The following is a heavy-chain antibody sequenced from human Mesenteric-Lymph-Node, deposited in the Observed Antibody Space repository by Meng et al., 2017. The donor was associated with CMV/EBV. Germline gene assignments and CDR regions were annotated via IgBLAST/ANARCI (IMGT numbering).Heavy chain of an antibody. J-gene: IGHJ4*02. Sequence: GGSLRLSCAASGFTFSSYAMSWVRQAPGKGLEWVSVIYTGGSTTYYADSVKGRFTISRDNSKNTLYLQMNSLRAADTAEYYCAKALLGGKYGYYFDLWGQGTLVTVSS. CDR3: AKALLGGKYGYYFDL. CDR1: GFTFSSYA. CDR2: IYTGGSTT. D-gene: IGHD1-26*01. V-gene: IGHV3-23*03.